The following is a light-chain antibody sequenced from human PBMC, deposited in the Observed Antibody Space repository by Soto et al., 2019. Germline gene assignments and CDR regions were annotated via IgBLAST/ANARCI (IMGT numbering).Light chain of an antibody. CDR2: DSS. CDR3: QQRSNWPPIT. J-gene: IGKJ5*01. CDR1: QSVSTY. V-gene: IGKV3-11*01. Sequence: EVVLTQSPATLSLSPGERATLYCRASQSVSTYVAWHQQKPGQAPRLLIYDSSSRATGIPARFSGSGSETDFTLTISSLDPEDFAVYYCQQRSNWPPITFGQGTRLEIK.